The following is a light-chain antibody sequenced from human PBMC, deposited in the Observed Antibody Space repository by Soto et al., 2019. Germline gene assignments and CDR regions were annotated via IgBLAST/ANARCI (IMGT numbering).Light chain of an antibody. CDR1: QSVRSNY. CDR2: GAS. CDR3: QQYCSTPPT. J-gene: IGKJ1*01. V-gene: IGKV3-20*01. Sequence: IVLTQSPVTLSLSPGERATLSCRASQSVRSNYLAWYQQKPGQAPRLIIYGASSRATDIPDRFSGSGSGTYFSLTINRLEPEDLAVYSCQQYCSTPPTFGQGTKVEIK.